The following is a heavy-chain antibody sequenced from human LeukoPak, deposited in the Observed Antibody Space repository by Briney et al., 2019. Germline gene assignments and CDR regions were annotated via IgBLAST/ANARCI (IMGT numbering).Heavy chain of an antibody. D-gene: IGHD3-3*01. Sequence: SETLSLTCTVSGGSISSYYWSWIRQPPGKGLEWIGYIYYSGSTNYNPSLKSRVTISVDTSKNQFSLKLSSVTAADTAVYYCASSQSITIFGVVTTLFDYWGQGTLVTVSS. CDR1: GGSISSYY. J-gene: IGHJ4*02. V-gene: IGHV4-59*08. CDR3: ASSQSITIFGVVTTLFDY. CDR2: IYYSGST.